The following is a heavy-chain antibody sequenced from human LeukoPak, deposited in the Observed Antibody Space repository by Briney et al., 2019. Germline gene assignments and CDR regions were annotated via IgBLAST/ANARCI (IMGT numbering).Heavy chain of an antibody. Sequence: ASVKVSCEASGYTFTGYYMHWVRQAPGQGLEWMGWFNPNSGGTNYAQKFQGRVTMTRDTSISTAYMELSRLRSDDTAVYYCARRLPDYCSSTSCHNYYYYYYMDVWGKGTTVTVSS. CDR3: ARRLPDYCSSTSCHNYYYYYYMDV. CDR1: GYTFTGYY. V-gene: IGHV1-2*02. J-gene: IGHJ6*03. D-gene: IGHD2-2*01. CDR2: FNPNSGGT.